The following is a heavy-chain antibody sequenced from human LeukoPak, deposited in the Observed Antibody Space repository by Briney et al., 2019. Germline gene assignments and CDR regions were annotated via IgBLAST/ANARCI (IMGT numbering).Heavy chain of an antibody. CDR2: IKRQTEGWTK. Sequence: GGSLRLSCAASGFTFSDAWLNWVRQTPEKGLEWVARIKRQTEGWTKDYAAPAKGRFTISRDDSKSTVYLQMNSLEIEDTAVYYCSRNADHDWWGQGTLVTVSS. V-gene: IGHV3-15*01. CDR3: SRNADHDW. J-gene: IGHJ4*02. CDR1: GFTFSDAW. D-gene: IGHD1-14*01.